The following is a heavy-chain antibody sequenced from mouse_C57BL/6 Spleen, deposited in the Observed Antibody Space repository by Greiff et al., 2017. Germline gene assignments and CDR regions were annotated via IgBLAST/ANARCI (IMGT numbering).Heavy chain of an antibody. V-gene: IGHV1-76*01. Sequence: QVHVKQSGAELVRPGASVKLSCKASGYTFTDYYINWVKQRPGQGLEWIARIYPGSGNTYYNEKFKGKATLTAEKSSSTAYMQLSSLTSEDSAVYFCAREGVYGSWFAYWGQGTLVTVSA. CDR2: IYPGSGNT. D-gene: IGHD1-1*01. CDR3: AREGVYGSWFAY. CDR1: GYTFTDYY. J-gene: IGHJ3*01.